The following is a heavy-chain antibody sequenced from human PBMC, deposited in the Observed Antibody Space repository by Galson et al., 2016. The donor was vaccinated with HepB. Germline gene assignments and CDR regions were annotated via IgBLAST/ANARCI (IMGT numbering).Heavy chain of an antibody. V-gene: IGHV3-13*01. CDR1: EFTFNDYD. J-gene: IGHJ4*02. CDR2: MSPAGDK. CDR3: ASGPHWNHAY. D-gene: IGHD1-1*01. Sequence: SLRLSCAISEFTFNDYDMHWVRQGTGESLEWVANMSPAGDKYYPGSVKGRSTVSRESAKNSFYLQMDSLRAGDSGVYYCASGPHWNHAYWGQGTLVTVSS.